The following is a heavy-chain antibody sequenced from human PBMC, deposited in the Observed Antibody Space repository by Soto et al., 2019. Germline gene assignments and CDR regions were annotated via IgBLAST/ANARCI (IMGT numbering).Heavy chain of an antibody. Sequence: EVQLLESGGGLVQPGGSLRLSCAASGFTFSSYAMSWVRQAPGKGLEWVSVISGSGGSTYYADSVKGRVTISRDHSENTLYLQMNSLRAEDTAVHYCAKRGSGSQFDYWGQGTLVTVSS. CDR2: ISGSGGST. CDR1: GFTFSSYA. J-gene: IGHJ4*02. V-gene: IGHV3-23*01. D-gene: IGHD1-26*01. CDR3: AKRGSGSQFDY.